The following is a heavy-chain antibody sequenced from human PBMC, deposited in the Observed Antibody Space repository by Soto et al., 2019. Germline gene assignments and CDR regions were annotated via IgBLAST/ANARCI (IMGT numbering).Heavy chain of an antibody. CDR3: ARVVVHCIIPHCERIQPYWFDL. CDR2: INAGNGNT. D-gene: IGHD3-16*01. CDR1: GYTFTSYA. V-gene: IGHV1-3*01. J-gene: IGHJ5*02. Sequence: ASVKVSCKASGYTFTSYAIHWVRQAPGQSLEWMGWINAGNGNTKSSEKFQGRVTISRATSASTAYLELSRLTSEDTAVYFCARVVVHCIIPHCERIQPYWFDLWGQGTLVTVS.